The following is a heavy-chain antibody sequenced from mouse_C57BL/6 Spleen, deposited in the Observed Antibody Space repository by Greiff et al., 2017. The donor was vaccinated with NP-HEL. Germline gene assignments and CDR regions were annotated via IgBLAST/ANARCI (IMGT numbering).Heavy chain of an antibody. J-gene: IGHJ3*01. CDR3: APGDYGSSSFAY. Sequence: QVQLQQPGAELVRPGSSVKLSCKASGYTFTSYWMHWVKQRPIQGLEWIGNIDPSDSETHYNQKFKDKATLTVDKSSSTAYMQLSSLTSEDSAVYYCAPGDYGSSSFAYWGQGTLVTVSA. D-gene: IGHD1-1*01. CDR1: GYTFTSYW. CDR2: IDPSDSET. V-gene: IGHV1-52*01.